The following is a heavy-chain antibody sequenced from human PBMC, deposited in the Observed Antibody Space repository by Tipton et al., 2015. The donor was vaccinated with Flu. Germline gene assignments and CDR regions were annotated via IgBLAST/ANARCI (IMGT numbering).Heavy chain of an antibody. D-gene: IGHD3-10*01. J-gene: IGHJ4*02. CDR2: IYYSGST. CDR3: ATTTYYYGSGTHDY. V-gene: IGHV4-39*07. CDR1: GGSISSSSYY. Sequence: LRLSCTVSGGSISSSSYYWGWIRQPPGKGLEWIGSIYYSGSTYYNPSLKSRVTISVDTSKNQFSLKLTSVTAADTAVYYCATTTYYYGSGTHDYWGQGTLVTVSS.